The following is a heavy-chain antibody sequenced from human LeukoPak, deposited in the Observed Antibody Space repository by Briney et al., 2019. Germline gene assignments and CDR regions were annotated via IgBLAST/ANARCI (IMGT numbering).Heavy chain of an antibody. CDR1: GGSISSGGYY. Sequence: SETLSLTCTVSGGSISSGGYYWSWLRQHPGTGLEWIGYIYYSGSTYYNPSLKSRVTISVDTSKNQFSLKLSSVTAADTAVYYCARAGQWELLRSNWFDPWGQGTLVTVSS. J-gene: IGHJ5*02. CDR2: IYYSGST. CDR3: ARAGQWELLRSNWFDP. D-gene: IGHD1-26*01. V-gene: IGHV4-31*03.